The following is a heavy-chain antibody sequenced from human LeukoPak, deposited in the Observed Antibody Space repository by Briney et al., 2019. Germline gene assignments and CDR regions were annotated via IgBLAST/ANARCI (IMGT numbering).Heavy chain of an antibody. D-gene: IGHD1-26*01. CDR1: GGSISSGSYY. CDR2: IYTSGST. Sequence: KPSETLSLTCTVSGGSISSGSYYWSWIRQPAGKGLEWIGRIYTSGSTNYNPSLKSRVTISVDTSKNQFSLKLSSVTAADTAVYYCARDLGGTCFDYWGQGTLVTVSS. V-gene: IGHV4-61*02. J-gene: IGHJ4*02. CDR3: ARDLGGTCFDY.